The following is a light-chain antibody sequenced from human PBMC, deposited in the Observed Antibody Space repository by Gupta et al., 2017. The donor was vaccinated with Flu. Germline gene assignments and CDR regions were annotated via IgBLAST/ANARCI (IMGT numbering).Light chain of an antibody. J-gene: IGKJ4*01. CDR1: QSINTD. V-gene: IGKV3-15*01. CDR3: QQQYNCPFT. CDR2: GVS. Sequence: DIAMTQSPATLSASPGGRATLSCRASQSINTDLVWYQQRPGQAPRLVIYGVSSRATGVPARFSGSGSGTEFTLTISSLQSEDFAVYYCQQQYNCPFTFGRGTKVDIK.